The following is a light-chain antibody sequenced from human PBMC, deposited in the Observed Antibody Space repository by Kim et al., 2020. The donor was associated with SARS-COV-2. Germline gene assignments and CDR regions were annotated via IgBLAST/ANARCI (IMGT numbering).Light chain of an antibody. V-gene: IGLV6-57*01. CDR1: SGSIASTY. CDR3: QSYGSSSWV. Sequence: GKTVPISSTPSSGSIASTYLPCYHQRPASPPTTVFCEDNQRPPGVPDRFSGSIDSSSTSASLTISGLKTEDEADYCCQSYGSSSWVFGGGTQLTVL. J-gene: IGLJ3*02. CDR2: EDN.